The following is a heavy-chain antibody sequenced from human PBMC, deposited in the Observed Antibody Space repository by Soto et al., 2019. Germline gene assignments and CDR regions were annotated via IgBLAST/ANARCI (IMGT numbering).Heavy chain of an antibody. CDR1: GFTFSSYG. D-gene: IGHD2-2*01. CDR2: IWYDGSNK. Sequence: GGSLRLSCAAPGFTFSSYGMYWVRQAPGKXLEWVAVIWYDGSNKYYADSVKGRFTISRDNSKNTLYLQMNSLRAEDTAVYYCARDHEGGCSSTSCYLVSALGLYYYYGMDVWGQGTTVTVSS. V-gene: IGHV3-33*01. J-gene: IGHJ6*02. CDR3: ARDHEGGCSSTSCYLVSALGLYYYYGMDV.